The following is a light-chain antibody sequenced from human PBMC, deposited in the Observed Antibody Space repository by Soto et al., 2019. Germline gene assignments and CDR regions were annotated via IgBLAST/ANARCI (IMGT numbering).Light chain of an antibody. Sequence: EIVLTQSPATLSLSPGERATLSCRASQSVSSYLAWYQQKPGQAPRLLIYDASNRATGIPARFSGSGSGTDFTLTSSSLEPEDVAFYYCQQRSNWLTFGGGTKVEIK. CDR3: QQRSNWLT. V-gene: IGKV3-11*01. J-gene: IGKJ4*01. CDR1: QSVSSY. CDR2: DAS.